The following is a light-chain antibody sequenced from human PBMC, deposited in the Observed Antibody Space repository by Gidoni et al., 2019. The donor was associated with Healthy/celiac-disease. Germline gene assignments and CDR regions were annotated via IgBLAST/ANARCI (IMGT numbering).Light chain of an antibody. CDR1: QDISNY. Sequence: DIQMTQSPSSLSASVGDRVTITCQASQDISNYLNWYQQKPGKAPKLLIYDASNLETGVPSRFSGSGSGTDFTFTISSLQPEDIATYYCQQYDNLLLMCSFGQGTKLEIK. V-gene: IGKV1-33*01. J-gene: IGKJ2*04. CDR3: QQYDNLLLMCS. CDR2: DAS.